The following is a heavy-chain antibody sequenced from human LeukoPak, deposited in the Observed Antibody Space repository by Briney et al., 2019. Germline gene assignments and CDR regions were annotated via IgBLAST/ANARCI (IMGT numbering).Heavy chain of an antibody. J-gene: IGHJ4*02. Sequence: SETLSLTCTVSGDSINSYYWNWIRQPPGKGLEWIGYGHYTGSTNYNPSLKSRVTISVDTSKNQFSLKLSSVTAADTAVYYCARDIRIAVASIGGFDYWGQGTLVTVSS. CDR3: ARDIRIAVASIGGFDY. CDR2: GHYTGST. D-gene: IGHD6-19*01. CDR1: GDSINSYY. V-gene: IGHV4-59*01.